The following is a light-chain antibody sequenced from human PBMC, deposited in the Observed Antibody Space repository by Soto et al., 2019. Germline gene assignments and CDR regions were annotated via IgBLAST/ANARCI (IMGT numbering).Light chain of an antibody. J-gene: IGKJ1*01. CDR1: QSINNW. CDR2: KAS. Sequence: DIQMTQSPSTLSASVGDRVTITCRASQSINNWLAWYQQKPGKAPKLLIYKASGLESGVPSRFSGSGSGTEFTLTISTLQPDYFATYYCQHYNSYEATFGQEPKVEIK. CDR3: QHYNSYEAT. V-gene: IGKV1-5*03.